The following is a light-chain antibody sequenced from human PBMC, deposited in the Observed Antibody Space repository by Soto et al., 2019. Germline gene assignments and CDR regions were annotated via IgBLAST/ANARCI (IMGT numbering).Light chain of an antibody. CDR2: KAS. J-gene: IGKJ1*01. Sequence: DIPMTQSPSTLSASVGDRVTITCRASQSISSWLAWYQQKPGKAPKLLIYKASSLESGVPSRFSGSGSGTDFTLTISTLQPDDVAPYYCHHYDSSPWTFGQGTKVEVK. CDR1: QSISSW. CDR3: HHYDSSPWT. V-gene: IGKV1-5*03.